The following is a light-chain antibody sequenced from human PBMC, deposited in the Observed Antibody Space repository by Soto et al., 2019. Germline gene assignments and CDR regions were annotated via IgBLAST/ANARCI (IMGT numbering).Light chain of an antibody. V-gene: IGKV3-20*01. CDR2: GAS. Sequence: EIVLTQSPGTLSLSPGERATLSCRASQSVSSSYLAWYQHKPGQAPRLLIYGASSRATGIPDRFSGSGTGTDFTLTISRLEPEDFAVYYCQQYGASPRTFGQGTKVDIK. CDR3: QQYGASPRT. J-gene: IGKJ1*01. CDR1: QSVSSSY.